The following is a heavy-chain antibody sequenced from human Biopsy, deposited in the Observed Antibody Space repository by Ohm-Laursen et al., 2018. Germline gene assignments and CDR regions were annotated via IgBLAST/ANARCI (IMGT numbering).Heavy chain of an antibody. J-gene: IGHJ6*02. CDR2: ITWNSGHI. D-gene: IGHD3-10*01. CDR3: VKDIRRYFYGMDV. CDR1: DFTFDDYA. V-gene: IGHV3-9*01. Sequence: SLRLSCLASDFTFDDYAMSWVRQRPGKGLEWVSGITWNSGHIAYADSVKGRFTISRDNAKNVLWLKMNSLRVDDTAMYYCVKDIRRYFYGMDVWGQGTTVTVSS.